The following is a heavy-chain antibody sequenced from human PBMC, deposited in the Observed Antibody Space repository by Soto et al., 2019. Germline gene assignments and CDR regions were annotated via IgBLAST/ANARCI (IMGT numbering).Heavy chain of an antibody. J-gene: IGHJ4*02. CDR2: IIPLLGIT. CDR1: GGTFNSYT. CDR3: ARDRGLYYYGSESYSSFDY. D-gene: IGHD3-10*01. V-gene: IGHV1-69*08. Sequence: QVQLVQSGAEVKKPGSSVKVSCKASGGTFNSYTITWVRQAPGQGLQWMGRIIPLLGITTYAQTFQGRVTITADKSTSTAYMELSSLRSEDTAVYYCARDRGLYYYGSESYSSFDYWGQGTLVTVSS.